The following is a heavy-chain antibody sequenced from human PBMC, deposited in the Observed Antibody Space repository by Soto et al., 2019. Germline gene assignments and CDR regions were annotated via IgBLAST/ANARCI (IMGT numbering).Heavy chain of an antibody. CDR1: GFSFDSYW. J-gene: IGHJ1*01. CDR2: IDYDGTTT. D-gene: IGHD2-2*01. V-gene: IGHV3-74*01. CDR3: TRGPRASSGGTGAY. Sequence: EVQLVESGGGLVQPGGSLRLSCAASGFSFDSYWMHWVRQAPGQGPMWVSRIDYDGTTTNYADSVKGRFTISRHNAKSTLYLQMNSLRPEDTAVYYCTRGPRASSGGTGAYWGKGTLVTVSS.